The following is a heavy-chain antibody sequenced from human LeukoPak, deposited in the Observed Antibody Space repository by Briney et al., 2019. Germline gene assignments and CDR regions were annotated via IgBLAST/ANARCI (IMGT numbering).Heavy chain of an antibody. Sequence: PSETLSLTCTVSGDSLCSSNYYWASIRQPPGKGLEWIATIHYNGTTFYNISVKSRVAISIDSSKNHFSLKLSAVSASDPAVYFCACGYAEVLLVAEAFDHWGQGTLVTVSS. CDR1: GDSLCSSNYY. CDR2: IHYNGTT. CDR3: ACGYAEVLLVAEAFDH. D-gene: IGHD2-2*01. J-gene: IGHJ5*02. V-gene: IGHV4-39*02.